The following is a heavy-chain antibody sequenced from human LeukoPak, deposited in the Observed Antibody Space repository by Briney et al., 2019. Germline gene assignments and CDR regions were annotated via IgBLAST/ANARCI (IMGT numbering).Heavy chain of an antibody. Sequence: GLSLTISCNGSGYSFTTYWIGWVRQVPGKGLEWMGSIFPGDFDIIYSPSFPGKVAISADKTIRTAHLHWSSLNASHTAMYCCTRRERYGEYVALVIWGQGEMVTVSS. V-gene: IGHV5-51*01. J-gene: IGHJ3*02. D-gene: IGHD4-17*01. CDR2: IFPGDFDI. CDR1: GYSFTTYW. CDR3: TRRERYGEYVALVI.